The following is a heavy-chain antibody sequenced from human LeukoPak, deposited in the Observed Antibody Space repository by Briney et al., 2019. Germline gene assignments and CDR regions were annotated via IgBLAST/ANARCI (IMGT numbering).Heavy chain of an antibody. CDR1: GFTFSSYA. Sequence: GGSLRLSCAASGFTFSSYAMHWVRQAPGKGLEWVAVISYDGSNKYYADSVKGRFTISRDNSKNTLYLRMNSLRAEDTAVYYCAKETSSSWFGYAEYFQHWGQGTLVTVSS. V-gene: IGHV3-30-3*01. D-gene: IGHD6-13*01. CDR3: AKETSSSWFGYAEYFQH. CDR2: ISYDGSNK. J-gene: IGHJ1*01.